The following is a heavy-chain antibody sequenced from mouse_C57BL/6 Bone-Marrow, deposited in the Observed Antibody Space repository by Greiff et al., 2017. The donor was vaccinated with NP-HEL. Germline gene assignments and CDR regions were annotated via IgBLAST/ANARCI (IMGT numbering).Heavy chain of an antibody. CDR1: GFNIKDDY. J-gene: IGHJ4*01. CDR3: TTGYSDAMDY. D-gene: IGHD2-3*01. CDR2: IDPENGDT. V-gene: IGHV14-4*01. Sequence: VQLKESGAELVRPGASVKLSCTASGFNIKDDYMHWVKQRPEQGLEWIGWIDPENGDTEYASKFQGKATITADTSSNTAYLQLSSLTSEDTAVYYCTTGYSDAMDYWGQGTTLTVSS.